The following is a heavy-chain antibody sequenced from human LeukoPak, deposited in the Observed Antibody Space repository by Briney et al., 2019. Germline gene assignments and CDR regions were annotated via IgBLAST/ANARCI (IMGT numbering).Heavy chain of an antibody. J-gene: IGHJ4*02. CDR3: AKNYGRIITTVVDY. V-gene: IGHV3-23*01. D-gene: IGHD3-22*01. CDR1: GFTFTSYA. CDR2: ISGSGGCT. Sequence: PGGSLRLSCAASGFTFTSYAMTWVRQVPGKGLEWVSVISGSGGCTYYADSVKGRFTISRDNSKNTLYLQMNSLRAEDTAVYYCAKNYGRIITTVVDYWGQGTLVTVSS.